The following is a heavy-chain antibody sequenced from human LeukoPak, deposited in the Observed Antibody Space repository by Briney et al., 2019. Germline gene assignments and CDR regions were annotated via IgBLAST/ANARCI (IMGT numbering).Heavy chain of an antibody. CDR1: GLTPNSCG. Sequence: GGSLRLSCAASGLTPNSCGMSWVRQAPGKGLEWVSAISGSGDGTYYADSVKGRFTISRDNSKSMLYLEMNSLRAEDTATYYCAARPTSAAVAPSDFWGQGTLVTVSS. J-gene: IGHJ4*02. V-gene: IGHV3-23*01. CDR3: AARPTSAAVAPSDF. CDR2: ISGSGDGT. D-gene: IGHD6-19*01.